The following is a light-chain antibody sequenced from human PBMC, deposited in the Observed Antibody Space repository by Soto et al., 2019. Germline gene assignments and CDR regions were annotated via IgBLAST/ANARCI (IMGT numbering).Light chain of an antibody. CDR2: EAS. V-gene: IGKV1-33*01. CDR3: QQSNGLPYT. Sequence: DIRMTQYPSSLSASVGDRVTITCQASQDISNFLNWYQQKPAKAPKLLIFEASNVETGVPSRFIGSGSGTDFTFTISGLQPEDIATYYCQQSNGLPYTFGQGTKLEIQ. CDR1: QDISNF. J-gene: IGKJ2*01.